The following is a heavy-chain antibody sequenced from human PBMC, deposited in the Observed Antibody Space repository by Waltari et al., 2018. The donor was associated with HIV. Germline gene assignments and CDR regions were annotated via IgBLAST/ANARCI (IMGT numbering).Heavy chain of an antibody. CDR1: GFTFSSYA. V-gene: IGHV3-23*01. D-gene: IGHD3-3*01. Sequence: EVQLLESGGGLVQPGGSLRLSCVISGFTFSSYALTWVLQAPGKGLEWVSSISISGGRTYYADSVKGRFTISRDNSKNTLYLQMNSLRAEDTAVYYCAKGKDYDFWSGYYTGGMDVWGQGTTVTVSS. J-gene: IGHJ6*02. CDR3: AKGKDYDFWSGYYTGGMDV. CDR2: ISISGGRT.